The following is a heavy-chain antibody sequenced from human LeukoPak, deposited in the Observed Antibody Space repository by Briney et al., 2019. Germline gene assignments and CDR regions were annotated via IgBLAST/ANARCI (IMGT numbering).Heavy chain of an antibody. CDR2: ISNNGGGT. CDR1: GFTFSNYA. J-gene: IGHJ4*02. D-gene: IGHD1-26*01. CDR3: AKSLYSGSYYYFDY. Sequence: GGSLRLSCSASGFTFSNYAIHWVRQAPGKGLEYVSVISNNGGGTYYADSVKGRFTISRDNSKNTVYLQMSSLRDEDTAVYYCAKSLYSGSYYYFDYWGQGTLVTVSS. V-gene: IGHV3-64D*06.